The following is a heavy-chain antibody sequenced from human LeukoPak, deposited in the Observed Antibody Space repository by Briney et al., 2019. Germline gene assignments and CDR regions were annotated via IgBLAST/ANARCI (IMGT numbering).Heavy chain of an antibody. D-gene: IGHD6-13*01. CDR2: IYDSGCT. CDR3: ARHGSSRSPFYP. CDR1: GGSISRYY. Sequence: SETLSLTCTVSGGSISRYYWSWIRQPPGKGLEWIGYIYDSGCTNYNPSLKSRVTISVDTSKNQFSLKLSSVTAADTAVYYCARHGSSRSPFYPWGQGTLVIVSS. V-gene: IGHV4-59*08. J-gene: IGHJ5*02.